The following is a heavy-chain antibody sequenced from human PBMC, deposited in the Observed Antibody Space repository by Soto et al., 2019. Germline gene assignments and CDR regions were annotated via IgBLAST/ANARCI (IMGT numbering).Heavy chain of an antibody. CDR3: ARDPHEFWTSYWFDP. V-gene: IGHV1-18*01. J-gene: IGHJ5*02. Sequence: ASVKVSCKASGYTFNTYGINWVRQAPGQGLELMGWISAYDGKTTYAEKFQGRVTLTTDTSTSTAYMELRSLRSDDTAIYYCARDPHEFWTSYWFDPWGQGTPVTVS. CDR2: ISAYDGKT. CDR1: GYTFNTYG. D-gene: IGHD3-3*01.